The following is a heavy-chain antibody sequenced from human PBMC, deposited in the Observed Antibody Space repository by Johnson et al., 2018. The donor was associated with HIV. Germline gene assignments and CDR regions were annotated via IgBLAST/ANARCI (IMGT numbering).Heavy chain of an antibody. CDR1: GFTFSSYA. CDR2: ISYDGSNN. CDR3: SKWNDSSGYIRGLDAFDI. J-gene: IGHJ3*02. V-gene: IGHV3-30-3*01. Sequence: QVQLVESGGGVVQPGRSLRLSCAASGFTFSSYAMHWVRQAPGKGLEWVAVISYDGSNNYYADSVKGRFPISRDNSKNTLYLQMNSLRAEDTAVYYCSKWNDSSGYIRGLDAFDIWGRGTMVTVSS. D-gene: IGHD3-22*01.